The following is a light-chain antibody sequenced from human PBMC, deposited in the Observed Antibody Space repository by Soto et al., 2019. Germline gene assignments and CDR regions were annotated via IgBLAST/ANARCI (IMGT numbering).Light chain of an antibody. CDR1: QSVSSSY. Sequence: EIVFTQSPGTLSFSPGERATLSCRAIQSVSSSYLAWYQQKPGQAPRLLIYGASSRATGIPDRFSGSGSGTDFTLTIGRLEPEDFAVYYCQQYGSSGTFGQGTKVDIK. J-gene: IGKJ1*01. CDR3: QQYGSSGT. CDR2: GAS. V-gene: IGKV3-20*01.